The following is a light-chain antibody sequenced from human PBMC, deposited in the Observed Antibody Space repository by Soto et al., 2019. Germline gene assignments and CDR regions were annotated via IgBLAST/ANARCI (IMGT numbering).Light chain of an antibody. CDR3: QKYDTAPLT. J-gene: IGKJ1*01. CDR1: QGISTY. CDR2: AAS. Sequence: DVQMCQSPSSLSSSVGDRVTIACWASQGISTYLAWYQQKPGKVPKLLIYAASTLLSGVPSRFSGSESGTDFTLTISSLQPEDVATYYCQKYDTAPLTFGQGTKVDI. V-gene: IGKV1-27*01.